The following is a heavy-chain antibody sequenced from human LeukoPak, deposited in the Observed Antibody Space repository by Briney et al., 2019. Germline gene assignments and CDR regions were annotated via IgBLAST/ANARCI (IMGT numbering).Heavy chain of an antibody. CDR1: GYTFSGYY. Sequence: GASVKVSCKASGYTFSGYYMHWVRQAPGQGLEWMGWINPNSGGTNYAQKFQGRVTMNRDTSISTAYMELSRLRSDDTAVYYCARDPSPPTNYDILTAPDYWGQGTLVTVSS. V-gene: IGHV1-2*02. J-gene: IGHJ4*02. D-gene: IGHD3-9*01. CDR3: ARDPSPPTNYDILTAPDY. CDR2: INPNSGGT.